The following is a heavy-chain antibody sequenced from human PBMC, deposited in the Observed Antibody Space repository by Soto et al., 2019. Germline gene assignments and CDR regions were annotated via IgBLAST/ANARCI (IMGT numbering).Heavy chain of an antibody. Sequence: ASVKVSCKASGYTFTSYGIIWVRQAPGQGLEWMGWISAYNGNTNYAQKLQGRVTMTTDTSTSTAYMELRSLRSDDTAVYYCARDRPPLRYFDWLHLDYWGQGTLVTVSS. CDR1: GYTFTSYG. J-gene: IGHJ4*02. CDR3: ARDRPPLRYFDWLHLDY. D-gene: IGHD3-9*01. V-gene: IGHV1-18*01. CDR2: ISAYNGNT.